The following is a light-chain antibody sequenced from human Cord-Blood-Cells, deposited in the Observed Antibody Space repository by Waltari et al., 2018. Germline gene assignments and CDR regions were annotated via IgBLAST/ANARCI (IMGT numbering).Light chain of an antibody. CDR3: NSRDSSGNHYV. CDR1: SLRSYY. J-gene: IGLJ1*01. V-gene: IGLV3-19*01. Sequence: SSELTQDPAVSVALGQTVRLTYQGDSLRSYYVSWYQQKPGQAPVLVIYGKNNRPSGIPDRFSGSSSGNTASLTITGAQAEDEADYYCNSRDSSGNHYVFGTGTKVTVL. CDR2: GKN.